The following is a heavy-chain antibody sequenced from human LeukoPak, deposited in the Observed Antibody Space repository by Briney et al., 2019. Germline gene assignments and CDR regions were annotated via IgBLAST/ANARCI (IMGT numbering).Heavy chain of an antibody. CDR2: ISSSGSTM. Sequence: PGGSLRLSCAASEFTFSDYYMSWIRQAPGKGLEWVSYISSSGSTMYYTDSLRGRFTISRDNANNSLYLQMNSLRAEDTAVYYCAKLAKYFYGSETYYFFEHWGQGTPVTASS. CDR1: EFTFSDYY. CDR3: AKLAKYFYGSETYYFFEH. D-gene: IGHD3-10*01. J-gene: IGHJ4*02. V-gene: IGHV3-11*01.